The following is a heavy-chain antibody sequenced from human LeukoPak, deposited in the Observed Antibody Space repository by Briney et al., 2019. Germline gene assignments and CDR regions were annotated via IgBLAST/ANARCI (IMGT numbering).Heavy chain of an antibody. CDR3: ARVSLAVAGIKDTYYFDY. J-gene: IGHJ4*02. CDR2: IYYSGST. CDR1: GGSISSSSYY. V-gene: IGHV4-39*07. Sequence: SETLSLTCTVSGGSISSSSYYWGWIRQPPGKGLEWIGSIYYSGSTYYSPSLKSRVTISVDTSKNQFSLKLSSVTAADTAVYYCARVSLAVAGIKDTYYFDYWGQGTLVTVSS. D-gene: IGHD6-19*01.